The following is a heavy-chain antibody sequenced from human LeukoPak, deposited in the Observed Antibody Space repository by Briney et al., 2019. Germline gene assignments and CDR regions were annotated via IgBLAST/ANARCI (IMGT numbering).Heavy chain of an antibody. Sequence: GASVTVSCKVSGRTFSSYAISWVRHAPGQGLEWMGGIIPIFGTANYAQKFQGRVTITADKSTSTAYMELRSLRSEDTAVYYCARDPSNMVRGVSGAFDICGQGTMVTVSS. CDR2: IIPIFGTA. D-gene: IGHD3-10*01. J-gene: IGHJ3*02. CDR1: GRTFSSYA. V-gene: IGHV1-69*06. CDR3: ARDPSNMVRGVSGAFDI.